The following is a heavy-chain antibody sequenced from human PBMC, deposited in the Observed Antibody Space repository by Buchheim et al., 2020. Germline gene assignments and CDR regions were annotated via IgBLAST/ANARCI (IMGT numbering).Heavy chain of an antibody. D-gene: IGHD2-21*02. CDR2: ISYDGSNK. CDR3: AKTARSNLYYYYYGMDV. CDR1: GFTFSSYG. J-gene: IGHJ6*02. Sequence: QVQLVESGGGVVQPGRSLRLSCAASGFTFSSYGMHWVRQAPGKGLEWVAVISYDGSNKYYADSVKGRFTISRDNSKNTLYLQMNSLRAEDTAVYYCAKTARSNLYYYYYGMDVWGQGTT. V-gene: IGHV3-30*18.